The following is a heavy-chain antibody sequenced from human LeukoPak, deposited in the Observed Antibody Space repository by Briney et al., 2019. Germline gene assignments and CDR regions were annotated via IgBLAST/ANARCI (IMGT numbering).Heavy chain of an antibody. Sequence: GGSLRLSCAASGFTFSNYAMNWVRQAPGKGLEWVSGIGGSGGDTFYTDSAKGRFTISRGNSKNTLYLQMNSLRAEDTAVYYCARDLSGYDAFDIWGQGTMVTVSS. CDR1: GFTFSNYA. CDR2: IGGSGGDT. J-gene: IGHJ3*02. D-gene: IGHD3-22*01. CDR3: ARDLSGYDAFDI. V-gene: IGHV3-23*01.